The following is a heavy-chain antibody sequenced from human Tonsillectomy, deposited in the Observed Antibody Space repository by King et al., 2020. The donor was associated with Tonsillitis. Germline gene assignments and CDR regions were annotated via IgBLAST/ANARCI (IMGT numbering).Heavy chain of an antibody. D-gene: IGHD3-22*01. CDR2: VYASGKT. CDR3: ARDRGDYYDSATYDPLYFDS. Sequence: PLQESGPGLVKPSETLSLTCTVSGVSMRTTYWSWLRRPAGKGLEWIGRVYASGKTYHNPSLQSRVAMSIDTSKNQFSLRLSSVTAADTAVYYCARDRGDYYDSATYDPLYFDSWGQGTLVTVSS. CDR1: GVSMRTTY. J-gene: IGHJ4*02. V-gene: IGHV4-4*07.